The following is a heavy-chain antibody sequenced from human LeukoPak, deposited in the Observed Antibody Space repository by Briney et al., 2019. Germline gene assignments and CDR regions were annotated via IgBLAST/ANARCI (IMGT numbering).Heavy chain of an antibody. CDR2: INHSGST. CDR3: ARVWSSIQLVYNWFDP. V-gene: IGHV4-34*01. Sequence: PETLSLTCAVYGGSFSGYYWSWIRQPPGKGLEWIGEINHSGSTNYHPSLKSRVTISVDTSKNQFSLKLSSVTAADTAVYYCARVWSSIQLVYNWFDPWGQGTLVTVSS. J-gene: IGHJ5*02. D-gene: IGHD5-18*01. CDR1: GGSFSGYY.